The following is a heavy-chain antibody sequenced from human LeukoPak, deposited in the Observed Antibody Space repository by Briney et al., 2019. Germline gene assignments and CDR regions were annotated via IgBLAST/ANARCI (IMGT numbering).Heavy chain of an antibody. CDR3: ARSEVYDFWSGYQNWFDP. J-gene: IGHJ5*02. D-gene: IGHD3-3*01. Sequence: GGSLRLSCAASGFTFSSYAMSWVRQAPGKGLEWVSAISGSGGSTYYADSVKGRFTISRDNSKNTLYLQMNSLRAEDTAVYYCARSEVYDFWSGYQNWFDPWGQGTLVTVSS. V-gene: IGHV3-23*01. CDR1: GFTFSSYA. CDR2: ISGSGGST.